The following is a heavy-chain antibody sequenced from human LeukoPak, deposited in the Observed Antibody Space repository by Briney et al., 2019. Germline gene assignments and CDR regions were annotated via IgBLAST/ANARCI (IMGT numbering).Heavy chain of an antibody. CDR3: AKAHMTTVTTYDWFDP. CDR1: GFTFDDYA. Sequence: GGSLRLSCAAPGFTFDDYAVHWVRQAPGKGLEWVSGISWNSGSIGYADSVKGRFTISRDNAKNSLYLQMNSLRAEDTALYYCAKAHMTTVTTYDWFDPWGQGTLVTVSS. CDR2: ISWNSGSI. D-gene: IGHD4-17*01. V-gene: IGHV3-9*01. J-gene: IGHJ5*02.